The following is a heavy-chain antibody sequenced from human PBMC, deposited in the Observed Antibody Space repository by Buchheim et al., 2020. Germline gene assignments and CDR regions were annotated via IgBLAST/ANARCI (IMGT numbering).Heavy chain of an antibody. D-gene: IGHD3-3*01. Sequence: EVQLVESGGGLVKPGGSLRLSCAASGFTFSSYSMNWVRQAPGKGLEWVSSISSSSSYIYYADSVKGRFTISRANAKNSLYLQMNSLRAEDTAVYYCARDRFDPAAYYYYGMDVWGQGTT. CDR2: ISSSSSYI. CDR1: GFTFSSYS. V-gene: IGHV3-21*01. CDR3: ARDRFDPAAYYYYGMDV. J-gene: IGHJ6*02.